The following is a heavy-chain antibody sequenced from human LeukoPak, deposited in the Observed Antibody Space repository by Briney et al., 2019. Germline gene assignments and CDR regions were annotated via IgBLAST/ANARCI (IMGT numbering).Heavy chain of an antibody. CDR3: ARGGLVGATPHSHDAFDI. J-gene: IGHJ3*02. CDR1: GGSISSGGYY. V-gene: IGHV4-31*03. Sequence: TSETLSLTCTVSGGSISSGGYYWSWIRQHPGKGLEWIGYIYYSGSTYYNPSLKSRVTISVDTSKNQFSLKLSSVTAADTAVYYCARGGLVGATPHSHDAFDIWGQGTMVTVSS. CDR2: IYYSGST. D-gene: IGHD1-26*01.